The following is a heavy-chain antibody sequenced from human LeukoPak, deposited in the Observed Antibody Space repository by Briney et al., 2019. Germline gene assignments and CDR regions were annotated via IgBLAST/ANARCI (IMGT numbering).Heavy chain of an antibody. CDR2: IYYSGST. D-gene: IGHD1-14*01. CDR3: ARLSKPGWFDP. CDR1: GDSVSSSNYY. V-gene: IGHV4-39*01. J-gene: IGHJ5*02. Sequence: SETLSLSCTVSGDSVSSSNYYWAYIRQPPGKGLEWIGNIYYSGSTYYNPSLKSRLTISVDTSRNQFSLKLTSVTAADTAVYYCARLSKPGWFDPWGQGTLVIVSS.